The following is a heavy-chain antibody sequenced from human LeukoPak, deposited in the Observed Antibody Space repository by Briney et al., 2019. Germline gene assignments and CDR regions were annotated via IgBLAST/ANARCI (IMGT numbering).Heavy chain of an antibody. CDR3: ARESRDGYPDAFDI. CDR2: IGTAGDT. CDR1: GFTFSSYD. D-gene: IGHD5-24*01. Sequence: GGSLRLSCAASGFTFSSYDMHWVRQATGKGLEWVSAIGTAGDTYYPGSVKGRFTISRENAKNSLYLQMNSLRAGDTAVYYCARESRDGYPDAFDIWGQGTMVTVSS. V-gene: IGHV3-13*01. J-gene: IGHJ3*02.